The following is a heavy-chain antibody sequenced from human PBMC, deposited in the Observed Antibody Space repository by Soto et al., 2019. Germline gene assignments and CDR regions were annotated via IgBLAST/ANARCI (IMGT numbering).Heavy chain of an antibody. CDR2: IYYSGST. D-gene: IGHD3-10*01. CDR3: ARHLKTPGITYYYYMDV. V-gene: IGHV4-39*01. J-gene: IGHJ6*03. CDR1: GGSISSSSYY. Sequence: SETLSLTCTVSGGSISSSSYYWGWIRQPPGKGLEWIGSIYYSGSTYYNPSLKSRVTISVDTSKNQFSLKLSSVTAADTAVYYCARHLKTPGITYYYYMDVWGKGTTGTVSS.